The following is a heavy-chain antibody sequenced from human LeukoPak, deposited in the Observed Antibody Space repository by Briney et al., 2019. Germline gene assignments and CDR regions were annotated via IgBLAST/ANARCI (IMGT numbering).Heavy chain of an antibody. J-gene: IGHJ5*02. D-gene: IGHD6-13*01. Sequence: ASVKVSCKASGYTFTGYYMHWVRQAPGQGLEWMGWINPNSGGTNYAQKFQGRVTMTRDTSISTAYMELSRLRSDDTAVYYCARVRSGYSSSFIGFDPWGQGTPVTVSS. CDR2: INPNSGGT. CDR3: ARVRSGYSSSFIGFDP. V-gene: IGHV1-2*02. CDR1: GYTFTGYY.